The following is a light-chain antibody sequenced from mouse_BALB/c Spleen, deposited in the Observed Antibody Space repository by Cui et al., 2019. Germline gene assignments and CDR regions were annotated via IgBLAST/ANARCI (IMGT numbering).Light chain of an antibody. CDR3: QHFWGTPWT. CDR2: AAT. V-gene: IGKV12-46*01. Sequence: DIQMTQSPASLSVSVGETVTITCRASKNIYSNLAWYQQKQGKSPQLLVYAATNLADGVPSRFSGSGSGTQYSLKINSLQSEDFGSYYCQHFWGTPWTFGGGTKLEIK. J-gene: IGKJ1*01. CDR1: KNIYSN.